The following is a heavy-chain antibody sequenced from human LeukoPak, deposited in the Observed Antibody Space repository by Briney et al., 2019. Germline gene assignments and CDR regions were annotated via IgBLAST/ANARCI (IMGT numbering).Heavy chain of an antibody. Sequence: GGSLRLSCAASGFTFSSYNMNWVRQAPGKGLEWVSSISSSRSYMYYADSVKGRFAISRDNSKNSLYLQMNSLRAEDTAIYYCAKLTYYDFWSGTYNAFDIWGQGTMVTVSS. D-gene: IGHD3-3*01. CDR3: AKLTYYDFWSGTYNAFDI. V-gene: IGHV3-21*01. CDR2: ISSSRSYM. J-gene: IGHJ3*02. CDR1: GFTFSSYN.